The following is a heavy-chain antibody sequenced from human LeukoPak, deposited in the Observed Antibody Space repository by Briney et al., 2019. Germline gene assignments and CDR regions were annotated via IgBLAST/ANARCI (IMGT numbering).Heavy chain of an antibody. J-gene: IGHJ4*02. CDR1: GDSVSSNSAA. CDR2: TYYRSKWYN. D-gene: IGHD6-19*01. CDR3: ARDRGWLIDY. Sequence: SQTLSLTCAISGDSVSSNSAAWHWVRQSPSRGLEVLGRTYYRSKWYNDYAISVKGRITINADTSKNQFSLQLNSVTPEDTAMYYCARDRGWLIDYWGQGALVTVSS. V-gene: IGHV6-1*01.